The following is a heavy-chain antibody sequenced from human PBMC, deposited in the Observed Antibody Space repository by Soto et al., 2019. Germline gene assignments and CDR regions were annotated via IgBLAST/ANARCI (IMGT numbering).Heavy chain of an antibody. V-gene: IGHV3-30*18. D-gene: IGHD3-10*01. CDR1: GFTFSAFA. CDR2: ISYDGRNE. Sequence: VGSLRLSCAVSGFTFSAFAMYWVRQAPGKGLEWVALISYDGRNEDYAESVRGRFTISRDNSKNTLYLDMNSLSAEDSAVYFCAKGVVREPAYFDSWGQGTLVTVSS. J-gene: IGHJ4*02. CDR3: AKGVVREPAYFDS.